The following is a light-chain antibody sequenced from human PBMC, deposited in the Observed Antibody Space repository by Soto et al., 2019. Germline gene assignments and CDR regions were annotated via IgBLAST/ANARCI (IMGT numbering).Light chain of an antibody. CDR3: SSYRSSDTRVV. CDR2: DVT. V-gene: IGLV2-14*03. Sequence: QSALTQPASVSGSPGQSITISCTGTSSDVGGYSYVSWYQHHPGKAPKLMIYDVTNRPSGVSNRFSGSKSGNTASLIISGLQAEDEADYYCSSYRSSDTRVVFGGGTKVTVL. J-gene: IGLJ2*01. CDR1: SSDVGGYSY.